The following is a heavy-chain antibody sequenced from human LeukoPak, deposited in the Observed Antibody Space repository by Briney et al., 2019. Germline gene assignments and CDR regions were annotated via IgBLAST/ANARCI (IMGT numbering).Heavy chain of an antibody. V-gene: IGHV1-69*04. CDR3: ARTAFGELSLMDV. J-gene: IGHJ6*02. D-gene: IGHD3-10*01. CDR1: GGTFSSYA. Sequence: GASVKVSCKASGGTFSSYAISWVRQAPGQGLEWMGRIIPILGIANYAQKFQGRVTITADKSTSTAYMELSSLRSEDTAVYYCARTAFGELSLMDVWGQGTTVTVSS. CDR2: IIPILGIA.